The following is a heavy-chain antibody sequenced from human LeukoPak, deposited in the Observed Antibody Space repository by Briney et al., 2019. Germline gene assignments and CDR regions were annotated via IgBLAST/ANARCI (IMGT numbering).Heavy chain of an antibody. CDR1: GFTFSSHD. D-gene: IGHD3/OR15-3a*01. CDR3: ARDPPPFWTGYSFQYYGMDV. J-gene: IGHJ6*02. V-gene: IGHV3-48*02. CDR2: ISSSSGTI. Sequence: GGSLRLSCAASGFTFSSHDMNWVRQAPGKGLEWVSHISSSSGTIYYVDSVKGRFTISRDNAKNSLFLQMNSLRDEDTAVYYCARDPPPFWTGYSFQYYGMDVWGQGTTVTVSS.